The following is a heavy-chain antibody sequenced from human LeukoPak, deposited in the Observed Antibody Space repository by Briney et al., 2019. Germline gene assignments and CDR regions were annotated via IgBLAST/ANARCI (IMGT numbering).Heavy chain of an antibody. Sequence: PSQTLYLTCTVSGDSISRGNYYSPWIPQPARNGLQWIGRIHTSGSTNYKPSLQSRVTIAIDTSKNQFSLKLSSVTAADTAVYYCARVWNRGWLDPWGQGTLVTVSS. J-gene: IGHJ5*02. V-gene: IGHV4-61*02. CDR3: ARVWNRGWLDP. CDR2: IHTSGST. CDR1: GDSISRGNYY. D-gene: IGHD7-27*01.